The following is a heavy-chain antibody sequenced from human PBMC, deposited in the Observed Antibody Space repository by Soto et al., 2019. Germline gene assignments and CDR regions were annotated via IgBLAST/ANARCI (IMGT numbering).Heavy chain of an antibody. CDR3: ARAGATMIADPPHAFDI. J-gene: IGHJ3*02. D-gene: IGHD3-22*01. CDR2: IIPIFGTA. CDR1: GGTFSSYA. V-gene: IGHV1-69*01. Sequence: QVQLVQSGAEVKKPGSSVKVSCKASGGTFSSYAISWVRQAPGQGLEWMGGIIPIFGTANYAQKFQGRVTITADESTSTAYMELSRLRSEDTAVYYCARAGATMIADPPHAFDIWGQGTMVTVSS.